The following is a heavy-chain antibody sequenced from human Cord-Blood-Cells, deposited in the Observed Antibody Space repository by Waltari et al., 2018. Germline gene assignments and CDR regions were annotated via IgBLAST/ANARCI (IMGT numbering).Heavy chain of an antibody. J-gene: IGHJ2*01. Sequence: QVQLQESGPGLVKPSETLSLTCTVSGYSISSGYYWGWIRQPPGKGLEWIGSIYHSGSTYYNPSLKSRVTISVDTSKTQFSLKPSSVTAADTAVYYCARGQQLVDWYFDLWGRGTLVTVSS. V-gene: IGHV4-38-2*02. CDR2: IYHSGST. CDR1: GYSISSGYY. CDR3: ARGQQLVDWYFDL. D-gene: IGHD6-13*01.